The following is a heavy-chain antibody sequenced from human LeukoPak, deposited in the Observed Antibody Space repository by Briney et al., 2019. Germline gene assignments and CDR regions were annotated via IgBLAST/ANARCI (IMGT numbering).Heavy chain of an antibody. CDR3: AKDEGYFHH. CDR1: GFTFSSYA. Sequence: GGSLRLSCAASGFTFSSYAMHWVRQAPGKGLEWVSGISWNSGKIGYADSVKGRFTISRDNAKNSLYLQMNSLRAEDTALYYCAKDEGYFHHWGQGTLVTVSS. CDR2: ISWNSGKI. V-gene: IGHV3-9*01. J-gene: IGHJ1*01.